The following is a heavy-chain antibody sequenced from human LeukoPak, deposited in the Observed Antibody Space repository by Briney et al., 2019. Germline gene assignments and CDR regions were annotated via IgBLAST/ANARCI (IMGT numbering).Heavy chain of an antibody. J-gene: IGHJ4*02. CDR3: AREFWSGYSRFPVD. V-gene: IGHV4-59*12. D-gene: IGHD3-3*01. CDR1: GGSISSYY. CDR2: IYYSGST. Sequence: SETLSLTCTVSGGSISSYYWSWIRQPPGKGLEWIGYIYYSGSTNYNPSLKSRVTISVDTSKNQFSLELSSVTAADTAVYYCAREFWSGYSRFPVDWGQGTLVTVSS.